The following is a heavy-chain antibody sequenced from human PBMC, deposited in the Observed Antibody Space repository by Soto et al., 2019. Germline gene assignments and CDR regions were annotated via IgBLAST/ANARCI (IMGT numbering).Heavy chain of an antibody. J-gene: IGHJ4*02. CDR1: GYSFTSYW. Sequence: GESLKISCKGSGYSFTSYWIGWVCQMPGKGLEWMGIIYPGDSDTRYSPSFQGQVTISADKSISTAYLQWSSLKASDTAMYYCAITPDYYDSSGSFDYWGQGTLVTVSS. CDR2: IYPGDSDT. D-gene: IGHD3-22*01. V-gene: IGHV5-51*01. CDR3: AITPDYYDSSGSFDY.